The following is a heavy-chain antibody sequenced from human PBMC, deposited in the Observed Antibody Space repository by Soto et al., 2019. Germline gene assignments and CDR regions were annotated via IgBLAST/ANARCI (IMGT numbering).Heavy chain of an antibody. D-gene: IGHD3-22*01. CDR3: ANSPGSGDSSGYLFFLRHFDY. Sequence: PGGSLRLSCAASGFTFSSYAMSWVRQAPGKGLEWVSAISGSGGSTYYADSVKGRFTISRDNSKNTLYLQMNSLRAEDTAVYYCANSPGSGDSSGYLFFLRHFDYWGQGTLVTVSS. V-gene: IGHV3-23*01. J-gene: IGHJ4*02. CDR2: ISGSGGST. CDR1: GFTFSSYA.